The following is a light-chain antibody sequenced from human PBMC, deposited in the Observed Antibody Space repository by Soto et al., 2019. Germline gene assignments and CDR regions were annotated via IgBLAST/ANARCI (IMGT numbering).Light chain of an antibody. CDR1: QGISTY. J-gene: IGKJ2*01. Sequence: DIQLTQSPSFLSASVGARVTITCRASQGISTYLAWYLQRPGKAPKLLIYGASTLQSGVPSRFSGSGSGTEFTLTIRSLQPEDFGTYYCQQLNSDWYAFGQGTKLEIK. V-gene: IGKV1-9*01. CDR3: QQLNSDWYA. CDR2: GAS.